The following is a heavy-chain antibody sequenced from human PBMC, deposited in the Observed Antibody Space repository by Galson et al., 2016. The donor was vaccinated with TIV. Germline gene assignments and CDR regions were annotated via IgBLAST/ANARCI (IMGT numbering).Heavy chain of an antibody. J-gene: IGHJ4*02. D-gene: IGHD1-14*01. Sequence: SLRLSCAASGFNFSNYGMHWVRQAPGKELEWVAFIWSAGNNRYFADSVKGRFTISRDNSRNTMYLQMVSLRAEDTAVYYCARTTLGGPWDAHFDFWGLGIQVTVSS. V-gene: IGHV3-33*01. CDR3: ARTTLGGPWDAHFDF. CDR2: IWSAGNNR. CDR1: GFNFSNYG.